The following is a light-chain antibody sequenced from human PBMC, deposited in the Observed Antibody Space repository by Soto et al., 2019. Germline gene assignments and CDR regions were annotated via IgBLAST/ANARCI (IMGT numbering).Light chain of an antibody. CDR2: GAS. J-gene: IGKJ2*01. V-gene: IGKV3-20*01. Sequence: EIVLTQSPGTLSLSPGERATLSCSASQSVSSSYLAWYQQKPGQAPRLLIYGASSRATGIPDRFSGSESGTDFTPTISRLEPEDFGVYYCQQYGSSLYTFGQGTKRESK. CDR1: QSVSSSY. CDR3: QQYGSSLYT.